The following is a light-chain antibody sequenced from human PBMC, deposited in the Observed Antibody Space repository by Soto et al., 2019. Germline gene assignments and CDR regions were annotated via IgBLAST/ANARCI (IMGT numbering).Light chain of an antibody. Sequence: DIQMTQSPSSLSASVGDRLTITCQASQDITNYLNWYQHKPGKAPQLLIYDASSLETGAPPRFSGSGSGTEFAFTISSLQPEDTATYYCQQSYSAPRTFGQGTKLESK. V-gene: IGKV1-33*01. CDR1: QDITNY. J-gene: IGKJ2*01. CDR2: DAS. CDR3: QQSYSAPRT.